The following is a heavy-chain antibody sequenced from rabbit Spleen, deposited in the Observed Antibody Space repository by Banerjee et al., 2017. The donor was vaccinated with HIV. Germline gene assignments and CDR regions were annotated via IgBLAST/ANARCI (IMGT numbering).Heavy chain of an antibody. J-gene: IGHJ4*01. D-gene: IGHD7-1*01. CDR3: ERAGVGGDGYINL. CDR1: GFPSSYSYW. V-gene: IGHV1S45*01. CDR2: IYVGSAGSP. Sequence: QGQLEESGGGLVKPGGTLTLTCTASGFPSSYSYWRCWARQAQGKGLGCNACIYVGSAGSPTHANWAIGRYTNSEASSTRVTLQITSLTVTDPATYFCERAGVGGDGYINLWGPGTLVTVS.